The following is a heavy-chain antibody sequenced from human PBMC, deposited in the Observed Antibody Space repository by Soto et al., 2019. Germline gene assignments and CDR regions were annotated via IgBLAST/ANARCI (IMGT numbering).Heavy chain of an antibody. CDR1: GFTFSSYG. J-gene: IGHJ4*02. V-gene: IGHV3-33*01. CDR3: ARLREYCTNGVCYPALDY. CDR2: IWYDGSNK. D-gene: IGHD2-8*01. Sequence: QVQLVESGGGVVQPGRSLRLSCAASGFTFSSYGMHWVRQAPGKGLEWVAVIWYDGSNKYYADSVKCRFTISRDNSKNTLYLQMNSLRAEDTAVYYCARLREYCTNGVCYPALDYWGQGTLVTVSS.